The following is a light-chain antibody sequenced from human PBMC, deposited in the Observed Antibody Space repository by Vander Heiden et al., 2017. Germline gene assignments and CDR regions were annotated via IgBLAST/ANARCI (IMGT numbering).Light chain of an antibody. CDR3: QVWDSSRDNVV. CDR2: DDN. J-gene: IGLJ2*01. Sequence: SYVLTQPPSVSVAPGQTARLTCPGADIGYKGVHWYRQRPGQAPVMVVYDDNDRPSGIPERFSGSKSGDTAILTITRVAAGDEADYFCQVWDSSRDNVVFGGGTKLTVL. CDR1: DIGYKG. V-gene: IGLV3-21*02.